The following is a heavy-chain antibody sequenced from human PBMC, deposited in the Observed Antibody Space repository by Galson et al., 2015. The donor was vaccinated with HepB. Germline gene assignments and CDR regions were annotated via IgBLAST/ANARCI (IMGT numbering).Heavy chain of an antibody. J-gene: IGHJ4*02. Sequence: SLRLSCAASGFTFGDYAMSWFRQAPGKGPEWVGFIRSKPYGGTTEYAASLKGRFTISRDDSKSIAYLQMNTLKTEDTAVYYCTRFYCSDGRCCSAYWGQGTLVTVSS. CDR1: GFTFGDYA. CDR3: TRFYCSDGRCCSAY. CDR2: IRSKPYGGTT. D-gene: IGHD2-15*01. V-gene: IGHV3-49*03.